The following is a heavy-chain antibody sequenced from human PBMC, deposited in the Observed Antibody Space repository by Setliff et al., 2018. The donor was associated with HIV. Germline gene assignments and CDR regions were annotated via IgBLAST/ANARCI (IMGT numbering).Heavy chain of an antibody. V-gene: IGHV4-61*09. CDR1: GVSISSGSYY. CDR2: IHTSGST. CDR3: ARRTFGSGRIDP. D-gene: IGHD3-16*01. Sequence: SETLSLTCTVSGVSISSGSYYWSWIRLPAGKGLEWIGQIHTSGSTNYNPSLKSRLTISIDTSKNQFSLKLNSVTATDTAVYYCARRTFGSGRIDPWGQGTLVTVSS. J-gene: IGHJ5*02.